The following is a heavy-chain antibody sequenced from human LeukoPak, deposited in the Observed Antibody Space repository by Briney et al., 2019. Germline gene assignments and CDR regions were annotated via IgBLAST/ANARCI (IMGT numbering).Heavy chain of an antibody. CDR3: ARAMGSVLLWFGELLDY. V-gene: IGHV4-34*01. CDR1: GASFTGYY. CDR2: MNQRGSM. J-gene: IGHJ4*02. Sequence: SETLSLTCDVYGASFTGYYWSWIRQSPGKGLEWIGEMNQRGSMNYNPSLKSRVTISVDRSKNQFSLKLSSVTAADTAVYYCARAMGSVLLWFGELLDYWGQGTLVTVSS. D-gene: IGHD3-10*01.